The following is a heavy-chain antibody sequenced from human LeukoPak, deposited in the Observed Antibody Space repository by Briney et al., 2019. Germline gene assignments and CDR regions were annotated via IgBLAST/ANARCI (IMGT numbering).Heavy chain of an antibody. J-gene: IGHJ4*02. CDR1: GYTFTSYG. Sequence: ASVKVFCKASGYTFTSYGISWVRQAPGQGLEWMGWISAYNGNTNYAQKLQGRVTMTTDTSTSTAYMELRSLRSDDTAVYYCARDLLYFDWLAYWGQGTLVTVSS. V-gene: IGHV1-18*01. D-gene: IGHD3-9*01. CDR3: ARDLLYFDWLAY. CDR2: ISAYNGNT.